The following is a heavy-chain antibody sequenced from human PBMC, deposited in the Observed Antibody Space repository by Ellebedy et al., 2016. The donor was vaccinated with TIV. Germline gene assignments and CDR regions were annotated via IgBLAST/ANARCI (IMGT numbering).Heavy chain of an antibody. Sequence: GGSLRLSCAASGFSFSSYWMTWVRQAPGKGLQWVANMNQDGSDKYYVDSVKGRFTISRDNAKNSLYLQMSSLRVEDTAVFYCATDGSYGDYRSPTHALQIWGQGTMVTVSS. CDR3: ATDGSYGDYRSPTHALQI. CDR2: MNQDGSDK. D-gene: IGHD4-17*01. CDR1: GFSFSSYW. J-gene: IGHJ3*02. V-gene: IGHV3-7*01.